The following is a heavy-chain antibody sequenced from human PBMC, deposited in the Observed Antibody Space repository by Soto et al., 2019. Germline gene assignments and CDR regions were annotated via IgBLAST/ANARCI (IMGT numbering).Heavy chain of an antibody. V-gene: IGHV1-8*01. D-gene: IGHD3-22*01. Sequence: QVQLVQSGAEVKKPGASVKVSCKASGYTFTSYDVNWVRQATGQGLEWMGWMNPNSGNTDYAQKFQGRVTMTRNTSISTAYMALSGLRSEDTPVYYCARELTMIFDNWGQGTLVAVSS. CDR1: GYTFTSYD. J-gene: IGHJ4*02. CDR2: MNPNSGNT. CDR3: ARELTMIFDN.